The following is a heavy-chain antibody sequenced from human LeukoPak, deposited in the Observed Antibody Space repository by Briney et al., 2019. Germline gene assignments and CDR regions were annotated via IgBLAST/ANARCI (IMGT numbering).Heavy chain of an antibody. Sequence: PSETLSLTCSDSGGSISNYYWSWIRQPAGKGLEWIGRINTSGSTKYKSSLKSRVTISVDKSKNQFSLKLTSVTAADTALYYCAREVEGVGDPREDYYHYYYMDVWGKGTTVTVSS. CDR3: AREVEGVGDPREDYYHYYYMDV. CDR2: INTSGST. CDR1: GGSISNYY. V-gene: IGHV4-4*07. D-gene: IGHD3-10*01. J-gene: IGHJ6*03.